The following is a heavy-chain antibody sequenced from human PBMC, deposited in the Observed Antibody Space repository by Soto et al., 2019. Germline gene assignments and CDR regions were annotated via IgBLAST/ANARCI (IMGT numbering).Heavy chain of an antibody. D-gene: IGHD3-22*01. J-gene: IGHJ6*02. CDR3: ARDRYYDSSGYYFDYYGMDV. CDR2: IIPILGIA. CDR1: GGTFSSYT. V-gene: IGHV1-69*08. Sequence: QVQLVQSGAEVKKPGSSVKVSCKASGGTFSSYTISWVRQAPGQGLEWMGRIIPILGIANYAQKFQGRVTITADKSTSTAYMELSSLRSEDTAVYYCARDRYYDSSGYYFDYYGMDVWGQGTTVTVSS.